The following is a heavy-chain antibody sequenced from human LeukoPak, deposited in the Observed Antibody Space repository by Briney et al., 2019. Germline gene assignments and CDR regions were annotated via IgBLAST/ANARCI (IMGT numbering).Heavy chain of an antibody. Sequence: SQTLSLTCSVSGGSMRSDSSFWSWIRQPAGKGLEWIGRIYATGNTNYNPSLERRVTISVDTSNNQFSLELTSLTAADTAVYYCARELGSDYGGYSPWGQGTLVTVSS. CDR2: IYATGNT. V-gene: IGHV4-61*02. D-gene: IGHD4-23*01. CDR3: ARELGSDYGGYSP. CDR1: GGSMRSDSSF. J-gene: IGHJ5*02.